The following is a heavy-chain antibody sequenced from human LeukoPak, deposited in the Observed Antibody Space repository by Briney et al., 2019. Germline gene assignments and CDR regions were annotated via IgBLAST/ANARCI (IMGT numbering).Heavy chain of an antibody. D-gene: IGHD4-17*01. V-gene: IGHV3-21*01. CDR3: ARDLTVTTEY. CDR2: ISSSSSYI. CDR1: GFTFGSYS. J-gene: IGHJ4*02. Sequence: GGSLRLSCAASGFTFGSYSMNWVRQAPGKGLEWVSSISSSSSYIYYADSVKGRFTISRDNAKNSLYLQMNSLRAEDTAVYYCARDLTVTTEYWGQGTLVTVSS.